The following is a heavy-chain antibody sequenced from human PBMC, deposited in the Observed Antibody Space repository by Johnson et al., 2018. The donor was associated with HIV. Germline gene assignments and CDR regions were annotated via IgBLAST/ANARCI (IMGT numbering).Heavy chain of an antibody. J-gene: IGHJ3*02. Sequence: VQLVESGGGVVQPGRSLRLSCAASGFIFSSYPMHWVRQVPGKGLEYVSRITNNGGSTYYVDSVKGRFTISRDNSKNTLYLQMGNLRADDMAVYYCAREETTAPAAFDIWGQGTMVTVSS. CDR1: GFIFSSYP. CDR3: AREETTAPAAFDI. CDR2: ITNNGGST. V-gene: IGHV3-64*07. D-gene: IGHD4-17*01.